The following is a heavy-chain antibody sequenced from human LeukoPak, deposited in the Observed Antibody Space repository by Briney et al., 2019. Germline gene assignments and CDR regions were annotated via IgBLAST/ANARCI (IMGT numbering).Heavy chain of an antibody. CDR2: IKSKTDGGTT. Sequence: GGSLRLSCAASGFTFSNAWMSWVRQAPGKGLEWVGRIKSKTDGGTTDYAAPVKGRFTISRDDSKNTLYLQMNSLKTEDTAVYYCTTDSSLNYDILTGYYNYWGQGTLVTVSS. D-gene: IGHD3-9*01. J-gene: IGHJ4*02. V-gene: IGHV3-15*01. CDR3: TTDSSLNYDILTGYYNY. CDR1: GFTFSNAW.